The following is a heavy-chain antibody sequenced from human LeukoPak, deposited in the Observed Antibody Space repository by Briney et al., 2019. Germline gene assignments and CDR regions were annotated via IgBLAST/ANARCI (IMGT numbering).Heavy chain of an antibody. J-gene: IGHJ3*02. D-gene: IGHD3-3*01. V-gene: IGHV3-7*01. CDR3: ARDTDDFQGLDI. Sequence: PGGSLRLSCVSSGFIFSRYDMHWVRQAQGKGLEWVANINLDGNGRFYVDSVKGRFTISRDNNKKSVYLQMNSLRADDTAVYYCARDTDDFQGLDIWGQGTRVTVSS. CDR1: GFIFSRYD. CDR2: INLDGNGR.